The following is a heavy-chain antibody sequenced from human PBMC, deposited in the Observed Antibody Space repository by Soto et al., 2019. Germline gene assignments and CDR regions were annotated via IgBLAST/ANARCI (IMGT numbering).Heavy chain of an antibody. V-gene: IGHV3-23*01. Sequence: PGGSLRLSCAASGFTFSSYAMSWVRQAPGKGLEGVSAISGSGGSTYYADSVKGRFTISRENSKNTLYLQMNSLRAEDTEVYYCPKASVVGIGYWGDGTLVTVSS. CDR3: PKASVVGIGY. CDR2: ISGSGGST. D-gene: IGHD6-19*01. J-gene: IGHJ4*01. CDR1: GFTFSSYA.